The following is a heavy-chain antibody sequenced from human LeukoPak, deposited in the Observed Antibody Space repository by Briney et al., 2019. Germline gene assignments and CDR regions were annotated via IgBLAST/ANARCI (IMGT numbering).Heavy chain of an antibody. CDR2: IYFSGGNT. D-gene: IGHD6-6*01. CDR1: GFMFSIFA. Sequence: GGSLRLSCAASGFMFSIFAMSWVRQAPGKGLEWVSTIYFSGGNTYSADSVKGRFTISRDNAKNTLYLQMNSLRAEDTAVYYCAKDQGQAIVPRRFDYWGLGTLVTVSS. CDR3: AKDQGQAIVPRRFDY. J-gene: IGHJ4*02. V-gene: IGHV3-23*01.